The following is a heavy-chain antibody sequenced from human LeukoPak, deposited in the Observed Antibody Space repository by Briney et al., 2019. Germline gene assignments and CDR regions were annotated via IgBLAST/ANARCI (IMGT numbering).Heavy chain of an antibody. CDR3: AREVRYSSGWFHY. Sequence: PGGSLRLSCAASGFTFSSYAMHWVRQAPGKGLEWMAVISYDGSNKYYADSVKGRFTISRDNSKNTLYLQMNSLRAEDTAVYYCAREVRYSSGWFHYWGQGTLVTVSS. D-gene: IGHD6-19*01. J-gene: IGHJ4*02. CDR2: ISYDGSNK. CDR1: GFTFSSYA. V-gene: IGHV3-30-3*01.